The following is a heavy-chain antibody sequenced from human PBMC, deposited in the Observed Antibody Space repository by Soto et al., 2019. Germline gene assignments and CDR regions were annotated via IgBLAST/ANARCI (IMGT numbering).Heavy chain of an antibody. Sequence: QVQLRQSGPGLVKTSGTLSLTCVVSGGSISSTNWWTWVRQPPGKRLVWIGEIYHNGSPTYSPSLRGRATISVDKSNNQFSLRLRSVTAADTAVYYCATLPPRIVVSLLPVPPWRQGILVTVSS. J-gene: IGHJ5*02. D-gene: IGHD2-21*01. CDR3: ATLPPRIVVSLLPVPP. CDR2: IYHNGSP. CDR1: GGSISSTNW. V-gene: IGHV4-4*02.